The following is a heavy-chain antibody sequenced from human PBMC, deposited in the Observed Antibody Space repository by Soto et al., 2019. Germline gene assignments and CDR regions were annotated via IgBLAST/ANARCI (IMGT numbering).Heavy chain of an antibody. CDR1: GFTFSSYW. Sequence: EVQLVESGGGLVQPGGSLRLSCAASGFTFSSYWMSWVCQAPGKGLEWVANIKQDGSEKYYVESVKGRFTISRDNAKNALYLQMNSLRAEDPAVYYCARDAASGPYYYYYYGMDVWGQGTTVTVSS. J-gene: IGHJ6*02. CDR3: ARDAASGPYYYYYYGMDV. V-gene: IGHV3-7*05. CDR2: IKQDGSEK.